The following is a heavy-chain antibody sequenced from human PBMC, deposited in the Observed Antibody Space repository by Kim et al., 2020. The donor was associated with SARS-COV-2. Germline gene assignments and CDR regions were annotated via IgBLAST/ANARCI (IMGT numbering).Heavy chain of an antibody. D-gene: IGHD5-12*01. J-gene: IGHJ4*02. CDR2: ISYDGGNK. CDR3: ARDQDIVATGGAFDY. Sequence: GGSLRLSCAASGFTFSSYAMHWVRQAPGKGLEWVAVISYDGGNKYYADSVKGRFTISRDNSKNTLYLQMNSLRAEDTAVYYCARDQDIVATGGAFDYWGQGTLVTVSS. V-gene: IGHV3-30*04. CDR1: GFTFSSYA.